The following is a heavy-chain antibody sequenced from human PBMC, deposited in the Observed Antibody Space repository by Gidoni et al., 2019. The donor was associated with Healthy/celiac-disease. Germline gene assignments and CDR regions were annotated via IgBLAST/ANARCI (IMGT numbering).Heavy chain of an antibody. D-gene: IGHD2-2*01. J-gene: IGHJ4*02. V-gene: IGHV3-21*01. CDR1: GFTFSSYS. CDR2: ISRSSSYI. Sequence: EVQLVESGGGLVKPGWSLRLSCADSGFTFSSYSMNWVRQAPGKGLECVSSISRSSSYIYYADSVKGRFTISRDNAKNSLYLQMNSLRAEDTAVYYCARETEGCSSTSCPGYWGQGTLVTVSS. CDR3: ARETEGCSSTSCPGY.